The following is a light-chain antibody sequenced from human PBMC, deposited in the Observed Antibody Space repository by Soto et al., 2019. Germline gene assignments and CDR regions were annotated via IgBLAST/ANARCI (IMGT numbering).Light chain of an antibody. CDR2: EVS. CDR1: SSDVGYYNY. CDR3: SSYTGSNNLI. Sequence: QSALTQPPSASGSPGQSVTISCTGASSDVGYYNYVSWYQQYPGKAPKLMIFEVSKRPSGVPDRFSGSKSGNTASLTVSGLQAEDEADYYCSSYTGSNNLIFGGGTQLTVL. V-gene: IGLV2-8*01. J-gene: IGLJ2*01.